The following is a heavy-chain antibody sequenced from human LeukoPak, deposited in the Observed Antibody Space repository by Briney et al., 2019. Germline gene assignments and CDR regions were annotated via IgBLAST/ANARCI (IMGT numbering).Heavy chain of an antibody. V-gene: IGHV1-46*01. CDR1: GYTFTSNY. CDR2: ISPSGGST. J-gene: IGHJ4*02. D-gene: IGHD6-19*01. Sequence: GASVKVSCKAFGYTFTSNYMHWVRQAPGQGPEWMGVISPSGGSTTYAQKFQGRVTLTRDMSTSTDYLELSSLRSEDTAVYYCARDRGLYSSGWYGFDYWGQGTLVTVSS. CDR3: ARDRGLYSSGWYGFDY.